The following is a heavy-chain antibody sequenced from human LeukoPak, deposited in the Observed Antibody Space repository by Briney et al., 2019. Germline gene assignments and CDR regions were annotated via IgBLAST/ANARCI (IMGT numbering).Heavy chain of an antibody. CDR2: IRSKSNNYAT. V-gene: IGHV3-73*01. Sequence: GGSLRLSCAASGFTFSGSAMHWVRQASGKGLEWVGRIRSKSNNYATAYSESVKGRFTISRDDSKNMAYLQLNSLKTEDTAVYYCTRPLYSSNCFDPWGQGTPVTVSS. CDR3: TRPLYSSNCFDP. CDR1: GFTFSGSA. J-gene: IGHJ5*02. D-gene: IGHD6-13*01.